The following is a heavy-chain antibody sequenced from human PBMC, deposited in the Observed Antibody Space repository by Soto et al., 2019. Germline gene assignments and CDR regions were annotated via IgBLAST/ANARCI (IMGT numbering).Heavy chain of an antibody. CDR1: GYSFTSYW. Sequence: GESLKISCKGSGYSFTSYWIGWVRQMPGKGLEWMGIIYPGDSDTRYSPSFQGQVTISADKSISTAYLQWSSLKASDTAMYYCARLGGYSSSSDYYYGMDVWGHGTTVTVSS. CDR3: ARLGGYSSSSDYYYGMDV. J-gene: IGHJ6*02. CDR2: IYPGDSDT. D-gene: IGHD6-6*01. V-gene: IGHV5-51*01.